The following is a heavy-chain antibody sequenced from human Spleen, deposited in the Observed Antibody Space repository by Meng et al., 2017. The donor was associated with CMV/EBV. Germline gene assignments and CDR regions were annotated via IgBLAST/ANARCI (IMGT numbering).Heavy chain of an antibody. CDR2: ISGPGGAT. Sequence: GESLKISCAASGFTFRSHALSWVRQAPGKGLEWVSSISGPGGATYYADSVKGRFIISRDNFENTLFLQMNGLRAEDTAVYYCALDRLVGPAAPFDSWGQGTLVTVSS. J-gene: IGHJ4*02. D-gene: IGHD2-2*01. V-gene: IGHV3-23*01. CDR3: ALDRLVGPAAPFDS. CDR1: GFTFRSHA.